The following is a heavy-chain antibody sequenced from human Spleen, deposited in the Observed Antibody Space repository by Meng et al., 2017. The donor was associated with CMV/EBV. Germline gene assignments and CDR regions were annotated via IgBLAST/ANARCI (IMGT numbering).Heavy chain of an antibody. V-gene: IGHV3-23*01. CDR2: ISGSGGST. Sequence: GESLKISCAASGFTFSXYGMHWVRQAPGKGLEWVSTISGSGGSTYYADSVKGRFTISRDNSKNTLYLQMNSLRAEDTAVYYCAKRXGDYWGQGTLVTVSS. CDR3: AKRXGDY. CDR1: GFTFSXYG. J-gene: IGHJ4*02.